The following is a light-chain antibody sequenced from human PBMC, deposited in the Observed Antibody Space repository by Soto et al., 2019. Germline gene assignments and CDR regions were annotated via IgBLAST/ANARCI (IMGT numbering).Light chain of an antibody. J-gene: IGLJ3*02. CDR3: SSFRSINPWV. CDR1: SSDVGGYNY. V-gene: IGLV2-14*01. CDR2: EVS. Sequence: QSALTQPASVSGSPGQSITISCTGTSSDVGGYNYVSWYQQHPGKAPKLMIYEVSNRPSGVSNRFSGSKSGNTASLTISCLQAVEEADYYCSSFRSINPWVFGGGTKLTVL.